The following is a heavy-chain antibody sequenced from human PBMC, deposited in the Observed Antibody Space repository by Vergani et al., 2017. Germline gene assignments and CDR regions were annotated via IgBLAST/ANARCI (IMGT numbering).Heavy chain of an antibody. J-gene: IGHJ3*02. V-gene: IGHV3-33*06. CDR2: ILADGINQ. Sequence: QVQLVESGGGVVQPGRSLRLPCAASGLTSSNYGMHWVRQAPGKGLEWVAFILADGINQYYADSVKGRFTFSRDTPKNTLYLQMNSLRVQDTGVYYCVKERADFGGFDSWSQGTILTVSS. CDR3: VKERADFGGFDS. D-gene: IGHD4/OR15-4a*01. CDR1: GLTSSNYG.